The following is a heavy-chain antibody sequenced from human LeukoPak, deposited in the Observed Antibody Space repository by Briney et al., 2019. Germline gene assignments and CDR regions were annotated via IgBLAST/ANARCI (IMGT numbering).Heavy chain of an antibody. Sequence: PSETLSPTCTVSGGSISSYYWSWIRQPPGKGLEWIGYIYYSGSTNYNPSLKSRVTISVDTSKNQFSLKLSSVTAADTAVYYCARQGESPKEDAFDIWGQGTMVTVSS. D-gene: IGHD3-16*01. J-gene: IGHJ3*02. CDR2: IYYSGST. CDR1: GGSISSYY. V-gene: IGHV4-59*08. CDR3: ARQGESPKEDAFDI.